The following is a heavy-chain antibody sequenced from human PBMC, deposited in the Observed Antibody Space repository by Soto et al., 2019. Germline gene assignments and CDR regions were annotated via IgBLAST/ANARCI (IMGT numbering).Heavy chain of an antibody. V-gene: IGHV3-33*01. CDR2: IWYDGSNK. J-gene: IGHJ4*02. D-gene: IGHD6-6*01. CDR3: ARDHDGYSSSFEFDY. Sequence: QVQLVESGGGVVQPGRSLRLSCAASGFTFSSYGMHWVRQAPGKGLEWVAVIWYDGSNKYYADSVKGRFTISRDNSKNTLYLQMNSLRAEDTAVSYCARDHDGYSSSFEFDYWGQGTLVTVSS. CDR1: GFTFSSYG.